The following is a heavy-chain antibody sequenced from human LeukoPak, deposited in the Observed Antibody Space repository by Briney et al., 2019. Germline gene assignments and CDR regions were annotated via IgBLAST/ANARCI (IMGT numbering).Heavy chain of an antibody. V-gene: IGHV3-66*01. D-gene: IGHD3-3*01. J-gene: IGHJ3*02. CDR1: GFTFRIYW. Sequence: GGSLRLSCAASGFTFRIYWMSWVRQVPGKGLEWVSVIYSGGSTYYADSVKGRFTISRDNSKNTLYLQMNSLRAEDTAVYYCARDKGLRFLEWSMGSDAFDIWGQGTMVTVSS. CDR3: ARDKGLRFLEWSMGSDAFDI. CDR2: IYSGGST.